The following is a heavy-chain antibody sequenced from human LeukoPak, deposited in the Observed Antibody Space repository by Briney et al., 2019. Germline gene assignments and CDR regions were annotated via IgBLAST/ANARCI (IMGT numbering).Heavy chain of an antibody. CDR1: GFTFSSYG. V-gene: IGHV3-21*01. D-gene: IGHD6-13*01. CDR2: IRSSSSYI. Sequence: GGSLRLPCAASGFTFSSYGMNWVRQAPGKGLEWVSSIRSSSSYIYYADSVKGRFTISRDNAKNSLFLQMNSLRAEDTAVYYCASVPYTSSWSGFDSWGQGTLVTVSS. CDR3: ASVPYTSSWSGFDS. J-gene: IGHJ4*02.